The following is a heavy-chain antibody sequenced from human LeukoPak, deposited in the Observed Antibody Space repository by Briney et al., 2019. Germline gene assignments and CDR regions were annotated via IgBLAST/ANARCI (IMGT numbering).Heavy chain of an antibody. J-gene: IGHJ4*02. CDR3: AREKPALTYYYDSSGYYYFDY. Sequence: GGSLRLSCSASGFTFSSYSMNWVRQAPAKGLEWVSSISSSSSYIYYADSVKARFTISRDNAKNSLYLQMNSLRAEDTAVYYCAREKPALTYYYDSSGYYYFDYWGQGTLVTVSS. D-gene: IGHD3-22*01. CDR1: GFTFSSYS. V-gene: IGHV3-21*01. CDR2: ISSSSSYI.